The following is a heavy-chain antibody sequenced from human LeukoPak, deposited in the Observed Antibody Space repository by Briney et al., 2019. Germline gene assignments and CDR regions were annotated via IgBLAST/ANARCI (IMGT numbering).Heavy chain of an antibody. CDR1: GFTFSSYA. CDR2: ISGSGGST. J-gene: IGHJ6*03. Sequence: PGGSLRLSCAASGFTFSSYAMSWVRQAPGKGLEWVTAISGSGGSTYYADSVKGRFTISRDNSKNTLYLQMNSLRAEDTAVYYCARDGGSYFSFYYMDVWAKGPRSPSP. CDR3: ARDGGSYFSFYYMDV. V-gene: IGHV3-23*01. D-gene: IGHD1-26*01.